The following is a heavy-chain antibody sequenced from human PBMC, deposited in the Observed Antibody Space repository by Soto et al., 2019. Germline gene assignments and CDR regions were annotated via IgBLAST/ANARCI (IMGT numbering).Heavy chain of an antibody. J-gene: IGHJ4*02. V-gene: IGHV4-61*05. CDR1: GGSVSSNSYS. CDR3: AAGGGLPRYY. D-gene: IGHD5-12*01. Sequence: SETLSLTCTVSGGSVSSNSYSWAWIRQPPGKGLEWIGYIYHSGTTYYNPSLKSRVTISVDRSKNQFSLKLSSVTAADTAVYYCAAGGGLPRYYWGQGTLVTVSS. CDR2: IYHSGTT.